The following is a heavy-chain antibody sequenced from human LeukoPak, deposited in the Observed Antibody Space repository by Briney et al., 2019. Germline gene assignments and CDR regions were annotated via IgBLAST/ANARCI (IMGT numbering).Heavy chain of an antibody. CDR2: ISGSGGST. J-gene: IGHJ4*02. CDR1: GFTFSSYA. D-gene: IGHD3-3*01. CDR3: AKHGPDYDFWSGLDY. Sequence: PGGSLRLSCAASGFTFSSYAMSWVRQAPGKALEGVSAISGSGGSTYCADSVKGRFTISRDNSKNTLYLQMNSMRAEDTAVYYCAKHGPDYDFWSGLDYWGQGTLVTVSS. V-gene: IGHV3-23*01.